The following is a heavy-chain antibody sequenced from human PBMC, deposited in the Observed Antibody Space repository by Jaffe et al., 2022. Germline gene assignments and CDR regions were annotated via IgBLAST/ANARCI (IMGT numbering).Heavy chain of an antibody. V-gene: IGHV3-66*02. CDR1: GFTVSSNY. J-gene: IGHJ6*03. CDR3: ASNYDILTAPLYYYYYYMDV. D-gene: IGHD3-9*01. Sequence: EVQLVESGGGLVQPGGSLRLSCAASGFTVSSNYMSWVRQAPGKGLEWVSVIYSGGSTYYADSVKGRFTISRDNSKNTLYLQMNSLRAEDTAVYYCASNYDILTAPLYYYYYYMDVWGKGTTVTVSS. CDR2: IYSGGST.